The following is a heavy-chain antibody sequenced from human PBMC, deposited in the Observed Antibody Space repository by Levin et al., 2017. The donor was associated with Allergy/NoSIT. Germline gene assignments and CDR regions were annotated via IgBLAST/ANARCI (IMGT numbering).Heavy chain of an antibody. V-gene: IGHV3-7*01. CDR2: LNQGGSET. CDR1: GFTFSTYW. CDR3: ARDIGDY. J-gene: IGHJ4*02. Sequence: PSQTLSLTCAASGFTFSTYWMTWVRQAPGKGLEWVATLNQGGSETYYVDAVKGRFTISRDNAKNSLYLQMNSLRAEDTAVYYCARDIGDYWGQGTLVTVSS.